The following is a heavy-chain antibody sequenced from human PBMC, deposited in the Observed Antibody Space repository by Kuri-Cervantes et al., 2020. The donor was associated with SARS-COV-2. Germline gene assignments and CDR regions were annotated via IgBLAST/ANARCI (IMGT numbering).Heavy chain of an antibody. CDR1: GNTFTSFY. V-gene: IGHV1-46*01. CDR3: ARSSSGSYSDFEH. CDR2: ISPIIGDT. J-gene: IGHJ4*02. D-gene: IGHD1-26*01. Sequence: ASVKVSCKASGNTFTSFYIHWVRQAPGQGLEWMAIISPIIGDTTYAQRFRDRVSVTMDTSISTVYMEVSSLTSEDTAVYYCARSSSGSYSDFEHWGQGTLVTVS.